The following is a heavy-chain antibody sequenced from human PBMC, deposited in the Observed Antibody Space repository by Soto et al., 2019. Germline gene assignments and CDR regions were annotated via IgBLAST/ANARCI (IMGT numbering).Heavy chain of an antibody. Sequence: EVQLLESGGGLVQPGGSLRLSCAASGFTFSSYAMSWVRQAPGKGLEWVSAISGSGGSTYYADSVKGRFTISRDNSKNTRYRQMNSLRAEDTAVYYCAKEGEYSSGWDNFDYWGQGTLVTVSS. V-gene: IGHV3-23*01. CDR1: GFTFSSYA. CDR3: AKEGEYSSGWDNFDY. J-gene: IGHJ4*02. CDR2: ISGSGGST. D-gene: IGHD6-19*01.